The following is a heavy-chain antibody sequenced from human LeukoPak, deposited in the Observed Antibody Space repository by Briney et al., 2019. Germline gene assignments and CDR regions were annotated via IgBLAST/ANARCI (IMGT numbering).Heavy chain of an antibody. V-gene: IGHV4-34*01. CDR3: ARPRRSNNNSYYYYYMDV. D-gene: IGHD4-11*01. J-gene: IGHJ6*03. Sequence: SETLSLTCTVSGGSISSYYWSWIRQPPGKGLEWIGEINHSGSTNYNPSLKSRVTISVDTSKNQFSLKLSSVTAADTAVYYCARPRRSNNNSYYYYYMDVWGKGTTVTVSS. CDR1: GGSISSYY. CDR2: INHSGST.